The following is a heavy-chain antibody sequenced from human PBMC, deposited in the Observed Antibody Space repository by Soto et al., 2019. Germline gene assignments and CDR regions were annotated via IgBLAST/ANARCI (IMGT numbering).Heavy chain of an antibody. CDR1: GYSFTSYW. CDR3: ARPRLLRYFDWSPGFDP. Sequence: GESLKISCKGSGYSFTSYWISWVRQMPGKGLEWMGRIDPSDYYTNYSPSFQGHVTISADKSISTAYLQWSSLKASDTAMYYCARPRLLRYFDWSPGFDPWGEGTLVTLAS. V-gene: IGHV5-10-1*01. CDR2: IDPSDYYT. D-gene: IGHD3-9*01. J-gene: IGHJ5*02.